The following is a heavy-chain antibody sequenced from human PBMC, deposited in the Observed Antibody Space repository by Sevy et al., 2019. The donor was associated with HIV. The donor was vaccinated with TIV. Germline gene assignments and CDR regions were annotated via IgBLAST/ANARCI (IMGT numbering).Heavy chain of an antibody. CDR1: GFTFSNAW. CDR2: IKSKTDGGTT. D-gene: IGHD2-21*02. J-gene: IGHJ5*02. Sequence: GGSLRLSCAASGFTFSNAWMSWVRQAPGKGLEWVGRIKSKTDGGTTDYAAPVKGRFTISRDDSKNMLYLQMNSLKTEDTAVYYCTTDLHCDYWFDPRGQGTLVTVSS. V-gene: IGHV3-15*01. CDR3: TTDLHCDYWFDP.